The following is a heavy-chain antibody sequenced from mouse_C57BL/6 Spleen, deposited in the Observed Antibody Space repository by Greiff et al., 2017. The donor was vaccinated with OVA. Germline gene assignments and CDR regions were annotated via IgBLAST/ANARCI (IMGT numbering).Heavy chain of an antibody. CDR2: IYPRSGNT. CDR1: GYTFTSYG. D-gene: IGHD2-1*01. V-gene: IGHV1-81*01. Sequence: VQLVESGAELARPGASVKLSCKASGYTFTSYGISWVKQRNGQGLEWIGAIYPRSGNTYYNEKFKGKATLTADKSSSTAYMELRSLTSEDSAVYFCASRGGPLPRGGAMDYWGQGTSVTVSS. CDR3: ASRGGPLPRGGAMDY. J-gene: IGHJ4*01.